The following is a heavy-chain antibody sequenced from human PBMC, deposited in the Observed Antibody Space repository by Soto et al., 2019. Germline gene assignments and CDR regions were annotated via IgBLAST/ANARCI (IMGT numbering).Heavy chain of an antibody. CDR2: ISDSGSST. J-gene: IGHJ4*02. CDR3: AKYLVVTQSGFDY. CDR1: GFTFSSYA. Sequence: GGSLRLSCAAFGFTFSSYAMSWVRQAPGKGLEWVSTISDSGSSTYYADSVKGRFTISRDNSKNTLYLQMNSLRAEDTAVYYGAKYLVVTQSGFDYWGQGTLVTVSS. V-gene: IGHV3-23*01. D-gene: IGHD2-15*01.